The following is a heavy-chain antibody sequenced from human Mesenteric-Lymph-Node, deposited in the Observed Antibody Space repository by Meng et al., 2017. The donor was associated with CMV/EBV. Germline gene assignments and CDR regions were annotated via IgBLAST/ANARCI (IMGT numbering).Heavy chain of an antibody. V-gene: IGHV3-30*03. CDR2: ISFDGNNE. CDR1: GFSFSDFG. CDR3: ARAARSQFGYSFVNTYSDF. Sequence: LSLTCAASGFSFSDFGFNWVRQAPGKGLEWVAVISFDGNNEYYADSVKGRFTISRDDSMNTVYLQMNGLRGEDTAVFYCARAARSQFGYSFVNTYSDFWGQGTLVTVSS. D-gene: IGHD5-18*01. J-gene: IGHJ4*02.